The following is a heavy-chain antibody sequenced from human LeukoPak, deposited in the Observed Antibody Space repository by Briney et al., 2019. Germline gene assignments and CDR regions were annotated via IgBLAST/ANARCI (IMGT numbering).Heavy chain of an antibody. CDR2: IIPIFGTA. V-gene: IGHV1-69*13. J-gene: IGHJ6*02. D-gene: IGHD2-15*01. CDR3: ARLILDRYYYYYGMDV. Sequence: ASVKVSCKASGGTFSSYAISWVQQAPGQGLEWMGGIIPIFGTANYAQKFQGRVTITADESTSTAYMELSSLRSEDTAVYYCARLILDRYYYYYGMDVWGQGTTVTVSS. CDR1: GGTFSSYA.